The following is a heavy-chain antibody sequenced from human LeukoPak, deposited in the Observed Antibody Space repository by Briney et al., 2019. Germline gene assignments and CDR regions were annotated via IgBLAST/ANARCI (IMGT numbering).Heavy chain of an antibody. CDR2: ISGPGGST. V-gene: IGHV3-23*01. Sequence: GGSLRLSCSASGVTFINYAMSWVRQAPGKGLEWVSGISGPGGSTYYADSVKGRYTISRDNSKNTLYLQMNSLRAEDTALYYCAKDSWSFHDAFDIWGQGTMVTVSS. CDR3: AKDSWSFHDAFDI. J-gene: IGHJ3*02. CDR1: GVTFINYA. D-gene: IGHD2-21*01.